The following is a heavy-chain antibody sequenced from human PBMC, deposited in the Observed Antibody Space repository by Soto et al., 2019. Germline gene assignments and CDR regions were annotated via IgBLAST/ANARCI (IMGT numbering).Heavy chain of an antibody. V-gene: IGHV4-4*07. Sequence: SETLSLTCTVSGGSITSYYWNWIRQPAGKGLEWIGRIFSTGATSYNPSLRSRLTMSVDTSKSQFSLRLSSVTAADTAIYYCARVPQRARNLYSGILAVWGQGSAVTVSS. CDR2: IFSTGAT. CDR3: ARVPQRARNLYSGILAV. J-gene: IGHJ6*02. CDR1: GGSITSYY. D-gene: IGHD3-10*01.